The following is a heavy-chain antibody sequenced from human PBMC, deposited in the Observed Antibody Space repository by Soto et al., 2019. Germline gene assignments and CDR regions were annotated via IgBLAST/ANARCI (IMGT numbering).Heavy chain of an antibody. Sequence: QVQLVQSGVEVKKPGASVKVSCKASGYTFTGYGISWVRQAPGQGLEWMGWISANNGNTKYAQNVQDRVTLTTDTSTSTAYMELRNLRSDDTAIYYCARDRVTIFGVVKILDYWGQGTLVSVSS. CDR2: ISANNGNT. D-gene: IGHD3-3*01. CDR3: ARDRVTIFGVVKILDY. V-gene: IGHV1-18*01. J-gene: IGHJ4*02. CDR1: GYTFTGYG.